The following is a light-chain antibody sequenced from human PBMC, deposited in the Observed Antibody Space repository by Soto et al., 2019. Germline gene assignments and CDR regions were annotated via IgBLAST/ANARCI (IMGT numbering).Light chain of an antibody. Sequence: EIVLTQSPGTLSLSPGESATLSCRASQSVGRNYLAWFQHKPDQAPRLLIYDASNRATGVPDRFSGSGSGTDFTLSGTRLEAEDFAVYYCLQYAVSPLTFGGGTTGEIK. CDR1: QSVGRNY. CDR2: DAS. V-gene: IGKV3-20*01. CDR3: LQYAVSPLT. J-gene: IGKJ4*01.